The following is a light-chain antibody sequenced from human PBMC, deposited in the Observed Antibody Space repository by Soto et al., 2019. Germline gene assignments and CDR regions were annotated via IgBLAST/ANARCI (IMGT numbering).Light chain of an antibody. CDR3: QQSRATPT. CDR2: AAS. J-gene: IGKJ4*01. Sequence: DIRMTQSPSSLSASIGDRVTITCRASQTISADLNWYQQKPGRVPTLLISAASTLHIGVPSRFVGSGSGTDFTLTISGLQPEDFATYYCQQSRATPTFGGGTKVDIK. CDR1: QTISAD. V-gene: IGKV1-39*01.